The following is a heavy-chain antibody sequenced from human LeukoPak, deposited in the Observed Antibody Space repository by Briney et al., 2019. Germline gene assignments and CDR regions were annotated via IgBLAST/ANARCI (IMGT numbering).Heavy chain of an antibody. J-gene: IGHJ4*02. Sequence: SETLSLTCTVSGYSISSGYYWGWIRQPPGKGLEWIGSIYHSGSTYYNPSLKSRVTISVDTSKNQFSLKLSSVTAADTAVYYCARHAEWFGESPYYFDYWGQGTLVTVSS. CDR2: IYHSGST. V-gene: IGHV4-38-2*02. CDR3: ARHAEWFGESPYYFDY. CDR1: GYSISSGYY. D-gene: IGHD3-10*01.